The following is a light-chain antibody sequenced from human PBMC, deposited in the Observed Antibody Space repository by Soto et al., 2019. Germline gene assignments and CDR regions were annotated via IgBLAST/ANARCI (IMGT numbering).Light chain of an antibody. CDR3: HQSYSTPPPT. CDR2: AAS. J-gene: IGKJ4*01. CDR1: QSISSY. V-gene: IGKV1-39*01. Sequence: DIQMTQSPSSLSASVGDRVTITCRASQSISSYLNWYQQKPGKAPKILIYAASSLQSGVPSRFCGGGSGTDFTLTISSLQPEDFATYYCHQSYSTPPPTFGGGTKVEIK.